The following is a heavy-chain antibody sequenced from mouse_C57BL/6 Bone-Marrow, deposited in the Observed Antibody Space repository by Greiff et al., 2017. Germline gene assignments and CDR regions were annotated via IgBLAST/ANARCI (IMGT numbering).Heavy chain of an antibody. J-gene: IGHJ1*03. CDR1: GYTFTSYW. CDR3: ASLLRRYFDV. CDR2: IDPSDSYT. V-gene: IGHV1-69*01. Sequence: VQLQQPGAELVMPGASVKLSCKASGYTFTSYWMHWVKQRPGQGLEWIGEIDPSDSYTNYNQKFKGKSTLTVDKSSSTAYMQLSSLTSEDSAVYYCASLLRRYFDVWGTGTTVTVSS. D-gene: IGHD1-1*01.